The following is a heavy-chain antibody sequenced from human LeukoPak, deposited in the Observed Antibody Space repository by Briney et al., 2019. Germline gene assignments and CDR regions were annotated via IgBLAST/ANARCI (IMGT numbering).Heavy chain of an antibody. CDR3: VRDLPAAGPFDN. CDR1: GGSLSGYY. Sequence: SETLSLTCTVSGGSLSGYYWGWIRQPPGKGLEWIGYIYYSGSSKYSPSLKSRVTMSVDTSKNQFSLKLSSVTAADTAVYYCVRDLPAAGPFDNWGQGTLVTVFS. J-gene: IGHJ4*02. V-gene: IGHV4-59*01. D-gene: IGHD6-13*01. CDR2: IYYSGSS.